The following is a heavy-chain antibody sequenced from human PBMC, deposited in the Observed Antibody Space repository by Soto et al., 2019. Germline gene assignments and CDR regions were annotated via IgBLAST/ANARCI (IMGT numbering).Heavy chain of an antibody. CDR3: ARDLFPYSSGWTMDV. Sequence: VQLVESGGGVVQPGRSLRLSCAASGFTFSSYAMHWVRQAPGKGLEWVAVISYDGSNKYYADSVKGRFTISRDNSKNTLYLQMNSLRAEDTAVYYCARDLFPYSSGWTMDVWGQGTTVTVSS. CDR2: ISYDGSNK. CDR1: GFTFSSYA. D-gene: IGHD6-19*01. J-gene: IGHJ6*02. V-gene: IGHV3-30-3*01.